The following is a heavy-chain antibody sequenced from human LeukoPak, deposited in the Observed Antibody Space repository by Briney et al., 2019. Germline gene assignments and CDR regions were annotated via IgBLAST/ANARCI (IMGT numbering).Heavy chain of an antibody. CDR2: INTYTGNP. J-gene: IGHJ4*02. V-gene: IGHV7-4-1*02. CDR3: ARVGGGGYCSDGSCYPNY. D-gene: IGHD2-15*01. Sequence: ASVKVSCKASGYTFTTYAMNWVRQAPGQGLEWMGWINTYTGNPTYAQGFTGRFVFSLDTSVSTAYLQISSLKAEDTAVYYCARVGGGGYCSDGSCYPNYWGQGTLVTVSS. CDR1: GYTFTTYA.